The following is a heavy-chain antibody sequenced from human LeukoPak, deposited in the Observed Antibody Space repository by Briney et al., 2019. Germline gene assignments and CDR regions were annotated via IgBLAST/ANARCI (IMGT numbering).Heavy chain of an antibody. CDR1: GGTFSSYA. CDR3: ARDAAYYYDSSGYYYMLDY. CDR2: IIPIFGTA. D-gene: IGHD3-22*01. Sequence: ASAKVSCKASGGTFSSYAISWVRQAPGQGLEWMGGIIPIFGTANYAQKFQGRVTITADESTSTAYMELSSLRSEDTAVYYCARDAAYYYDSSGYYYMLDYWGQGTLVTVSS. J-gene: IGHJ4*02. V-gene: IGHV1-69*13.